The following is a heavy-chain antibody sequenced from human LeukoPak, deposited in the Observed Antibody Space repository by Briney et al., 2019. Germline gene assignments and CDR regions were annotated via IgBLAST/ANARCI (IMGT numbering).Heavy chain of an antibody. CDR1: GFTFSSYA. D-gene: IGHD3-9*01. CDR3: AGGLYFDWVYFDY. J-gene: IGHJ4*02. Sequence: GGSLRLSCAASGFTFSSYAMHWVRQAPGKGLEWVAVISYDGSNKYYADSVKGRFTISRDNSKNTLYLQMNSLRAEDTAVYYCAGGLYFDWVYFDYWGQGTLVTVSS. CDR2: ISYDGSNK. V-gene: IGHV3-30*04.